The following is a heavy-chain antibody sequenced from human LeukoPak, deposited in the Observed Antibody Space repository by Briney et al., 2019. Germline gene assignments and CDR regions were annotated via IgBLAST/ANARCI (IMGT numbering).Heavy chain of an antibody. CDR2: IYHSGST. Sequence: SGTLSLTCAVSGGSISSSNWWSWVRQPPGKGLEWIGEIYHSGSTNYNPSLKSRVTISVDKSKNQFSLKLSSVTAADTTVYYCAREGEYSSSSLGYWGQGTLVTVSS. CDR1: GGSISSSNW. D-gene: IGHD6-6*01. J-gene: IGHJ4*02. V-gene: IGHV4-4*02. CDR3: AREGEYSSSSLGY.